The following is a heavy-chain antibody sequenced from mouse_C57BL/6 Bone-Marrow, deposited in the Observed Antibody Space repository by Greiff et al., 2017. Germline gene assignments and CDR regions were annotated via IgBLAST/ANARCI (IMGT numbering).Heavy chain of an antibody. D-gene: IGHD1-1*01. J-gene: IGHJ3*01. Sequence: VQLQQPGAELVKPGASVKLSCKASGYTFTSYWMQWVKQRPGQGLEWIGEIDPSDSYTNYNQKFKGKATLTVDTSSSTAYMQLSSLTSEDSAVYYCARWNSTVEAWFAYWGQGTLVTVSA. V-gene: IGHV1-50*01. CDR1: GYTFTSYW. CDR3: ARWNSTVEAWFAY. CDR2: IDPSDSYT.